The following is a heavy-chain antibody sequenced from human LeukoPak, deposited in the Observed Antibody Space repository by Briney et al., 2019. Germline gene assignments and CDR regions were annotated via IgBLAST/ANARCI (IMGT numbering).Heavy chain of an antibody. J-gene: IGHJ6*03. D-gene: IGHD6-19*01. CDR1: GYTFTSYG. V-gene: IGHV1-18*01. CDR3: ARWHSSGWYAYYYYYYMDV. Sequence: GASVKVSCKASGYTFTSYGISWVRQAPGQGLEWMGWISAYNGNTNYAQKLQGRVTMTTDTSTSTAYMELRSLRSDDTAVHYCARWHSSGWYAYYYYYYMDVWGKGTTVTVSS. CDR2: ISAYNGNT.